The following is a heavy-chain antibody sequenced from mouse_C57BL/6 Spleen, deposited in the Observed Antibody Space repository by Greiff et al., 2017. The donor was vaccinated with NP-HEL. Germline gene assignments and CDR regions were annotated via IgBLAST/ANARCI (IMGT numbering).Heavy chain of an antibody. Sequence: EVQGVESGEGLVKPGGSLKLSCAASGFTFSSYAMSWVRQTPEKRLEWVAYISSGGDYIYYADTVKGRFTISRDNARNTLYLQMSSLKSEDTAMYYCTREAITTVVARGFAYWGQGTLVTVSA. CDR3: TREAITTVVARGFAY. D-gene: IGHD1-1*01. CDR2: ISSGGDYI. V-gene: IGHV5-9-1*02. J-gene: IGHJ3*01. CDR1: GFTFSSYA.